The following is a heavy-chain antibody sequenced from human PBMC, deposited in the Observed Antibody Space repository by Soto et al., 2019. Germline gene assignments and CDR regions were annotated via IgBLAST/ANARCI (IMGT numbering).Heavy chain of an antibody. CDR1: GFTFSTYA. D-gene: IGHD3-10*01. Sequence: GGSLRLSCAASGFTFSTYAMNWVRQAPGKGLVWVSAICGNGGRRFYADSVKGRFTISRDNSMNTLYLQMNSLRTEDTAVYYCAHPRGFGVFDAYDIWGQGTMVTVSS. J-gene: IGHJ3*02. CDR3: AHPRGFGVFDAYDI. V-gene: IGHV3-23*01. CDR2: ICGNGGRR.